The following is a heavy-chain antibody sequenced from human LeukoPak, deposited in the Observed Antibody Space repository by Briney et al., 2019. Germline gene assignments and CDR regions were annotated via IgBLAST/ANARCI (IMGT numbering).Heavy chain of an antibody. CDR1: GFTFSSYS. CDR3: ATDGSGSKGAFDI. J-gene: IGHJ3*02. V-gene: IGHV3-21*01. Sequence: PGGSLRLSCAASGFTFSSYSMNWVRQAPGKGLEWVSSISSSSSYIYYADSVKGRFTISRDNAKNSLYLQMNSLRAEDTAVYYCATDGSGSKGAFDIWGQGTMVTVSS. D-gene: IGHD3-10*01. CDR2: ISSSSSYI.